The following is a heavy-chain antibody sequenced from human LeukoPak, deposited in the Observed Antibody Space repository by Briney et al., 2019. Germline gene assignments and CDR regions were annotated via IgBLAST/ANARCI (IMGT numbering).Heavy chain of an antibody. D-gene: IGHD1-1*01. CDR3: ARDTQSSYIFDY. J-gene: IGHJ4*02. Sequence: GGSLRLSCAASGFTVSTNYMSWVRQAPGKGLEWLSVVYTGGTTYYADSVKGRFTISRDNSKNTLYLQMSSLRAEDTAVYYCARDTQSSYIFDYWGQGALVTVSS. CDR1: GFTVSTNY. V-gene: IGHV3-66*01. CDR2: VYTGGTT.